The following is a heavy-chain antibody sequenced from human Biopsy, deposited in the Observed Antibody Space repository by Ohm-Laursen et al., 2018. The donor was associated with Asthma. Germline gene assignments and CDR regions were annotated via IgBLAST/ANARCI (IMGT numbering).Heavy chain of an antibody. CDR2: IHSVFGTT. CDR3: ARKAGSCISKTCYSLDF. Sequence: VSSVKVSCKSLGGTFNTYVIGWARQAPGQGLEWMGGIHSVFGTTTYPPKFQDRVTITADDSTSTVYMELSSLRSEDTAVYYCARKAGSCISKTCYSLDFWGQGTLVTVSS. D-gene: IGHD2-2*01. CDR1: GGTFNTYV. V-gene: IGHV1-69*01. J-gene: IGHJ4*02.